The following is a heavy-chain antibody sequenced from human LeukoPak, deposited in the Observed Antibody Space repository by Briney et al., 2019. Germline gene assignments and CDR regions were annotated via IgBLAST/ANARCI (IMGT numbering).Heavy chain of an antibody. CDR3: ARLDSLHWYFDL. CDR1: GGSISSSTYY. Sequence: SETLSLTCTVSGGSISSSTYYWGWIRQPPGKGLEWIGSIYYSGSTYYNPSLKSRVTISVDTSKNQFPLKLTSVTAADTAVFYCARLDSLHWYFDLWGRGTLVTVSS. D-gene: IGHD3-22*01. V-gene: IGHV4-39*01. J-gene: IGHJ2*01. CDR2: IYYSGST.